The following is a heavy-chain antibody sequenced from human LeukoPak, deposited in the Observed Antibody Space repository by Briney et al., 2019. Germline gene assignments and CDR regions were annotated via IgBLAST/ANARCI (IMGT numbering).Heavy chain of an antibody. Sequence: GGSLRLSCAASGFTFSSYAMSWVRQAPGKGLEWVSAISGSGGSTYYADSVKGRFTVSRDNSKNTLYLQMNSLRAEDTAVYYCAKDTKHRYGSGWYSLSFDYWGQGTLVTVSP. CDR3: AKDTKHRYGSGWYSLSFDY. V-gene: IGHV3-23*01. J-gene: IGHJ4*02. CDR2: ISGSGGST. CDR1: GFTFSSYA. D-gene: IGHD6-19*01.